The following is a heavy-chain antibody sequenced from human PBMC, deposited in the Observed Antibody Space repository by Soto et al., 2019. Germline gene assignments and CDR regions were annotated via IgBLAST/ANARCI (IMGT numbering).Heavy chain of an antibody. V-gene: IGHV3-33*01. CDR3: ARDLQQQLVRFRNNYYYSGMDV. CDR2: IWYDGSNK. J-gene: IGHJ6*02. Sequence: PGGSLRLSCAASGFTFSSYGMHWVRQAPGKGLEWVAVIWYDGSNKYYADSVKGRFTISRDNSKNTLYLQMNSLRAEDTAVYYCARDLQQQLVRFRNNYYYSGMDVWGQGTTVTVSS. D-gene: IGHD6-13*01. CDR1: GFTFSSYG.